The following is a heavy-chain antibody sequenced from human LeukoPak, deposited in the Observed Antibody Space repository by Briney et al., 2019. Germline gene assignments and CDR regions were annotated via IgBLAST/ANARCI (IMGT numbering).Heavy chain of an antibody. CDR2: MNPNSGNT. J-gene: IGHJ6*04. CDR1: GYTFTSYD. CDR3: ARAFIPKYDFWSGYYTNYYYYYRMDV. V-gene: IGHV1-8*01. Sequence: ASVKVSCKASGYTFTSYDINWVRQATGQGLEWMGWMNPNSGNTGYAQKFQGRVTMTRNTSISTAYMELSSLRSDDTAVYYCARAFIPKYDFWSGYYTNYYYYYRMDVWGERTTVSLSS. D-gene: IGHD3-3*01.